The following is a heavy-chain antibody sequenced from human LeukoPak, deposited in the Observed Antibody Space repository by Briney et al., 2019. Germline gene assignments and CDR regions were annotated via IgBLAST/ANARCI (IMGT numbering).Heavy chain of an antibody. V-gene: IGHV3-23*01. CDR3: ARRDIVVVVSASDY. CDR2: ISGSGGST. Sequence: GGSLRLSCAASGFTFSSYGMSWVRQAPGKGLEWVSAISGSGGSTYYADSVKGRFTISRDSSKNTLYLQMNSLRAEDTAVYYCARRDIVVVVSASDYWGQGTLVTVSS. D-gene: IGHD2-15*01. J-gene: IGHJ4*02. CDR1: GFTFSSYG.